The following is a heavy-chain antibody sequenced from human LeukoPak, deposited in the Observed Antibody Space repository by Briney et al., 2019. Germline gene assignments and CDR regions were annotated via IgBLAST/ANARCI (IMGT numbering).Heavy chain of an antibody. CDR3: ARGHYGRDY. CDR2: INQDGSEK. J-gene: IGHJ4*02. Sequence: GGSLRLSCAASGFPFRTSWMTWVHQAPGKGLEWVAHINQDGSEKYYVDSVQGRFTISRDNAKDSLYLQINSLRVDDTAVYYCARGHYGRDYWGQGTLVTVSS. CDR1: GFPFRTSW. V-gene: IGHV3-7*01. D-gene: IGHD4-17*01.